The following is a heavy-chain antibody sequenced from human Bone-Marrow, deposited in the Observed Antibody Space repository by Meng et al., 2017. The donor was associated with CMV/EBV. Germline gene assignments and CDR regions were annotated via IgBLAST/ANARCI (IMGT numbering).Heavy chain of an antibody. V-gene: IGHV6-1*01. CDR2: TYYRSKWYN. CDR1: GDSVSSNSGA. CDR3: ARDVPNNWFDP. Sequence: QVQLQQPGPGLVKPSKPLPLTCPISGDSVSSNSGAGNWIRQSPSRGLEWLGRTYYRSKWYNDYAVSLKSRITITPDTSKNQFSLQLNSVTPEDTAVYYCARDVPNNWFDPWGQGTLVTVSS. J-gene: IGHJ5*02.